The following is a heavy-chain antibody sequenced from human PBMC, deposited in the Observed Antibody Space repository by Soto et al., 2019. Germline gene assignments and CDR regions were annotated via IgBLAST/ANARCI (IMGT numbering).Heavy chain of an antibody. V-gene: IGHV1-69*02. J-gene: IGHJ6*03. D-gene: IGHD2-2*01. CDR3: ARSRVVPAAMLNYYYYYMDV. Sequence: QVQLVQSGAEVKKPGSSVKVSCKASGGTFSSYTISWVRQAPGQGLEWMGRIIPILGIANYAQKFQGRVTITADKSTSTAYMELSSLRSEDTAVYYCARSRVVPAAMLNYYYYYMDVWGKGTTVTVSS. CDR1: GGTFSSYT. CDR2: IIPILGIA.